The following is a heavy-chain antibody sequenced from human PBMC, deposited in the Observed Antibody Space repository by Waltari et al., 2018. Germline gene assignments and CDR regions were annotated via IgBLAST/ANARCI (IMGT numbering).Heavy chain of an antibody. V-gene: IGHV1-69*13. CDR2: IIPIFGPA. Sequence: QVKLVQSGAEVKKPGSSVKVSCKAAGGTFSSYAIRWVREATGQGLELMGGIIPIFGPANYAQKFQGRVTITADESTSTAYMELSSLRSEDTAVYYCAGGYSGLSYYYYGMDVWGQGTTVTVSS. CDR3: AGGYSGLSYYYYGMDV. CDR1: GGTFSSYA. J-gene: IGHJ6*02. D-gene: IGHD1-26*01.